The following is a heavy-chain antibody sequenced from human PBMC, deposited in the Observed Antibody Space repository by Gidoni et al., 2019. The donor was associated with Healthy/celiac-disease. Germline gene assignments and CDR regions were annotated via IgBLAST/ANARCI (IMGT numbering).Heavy chain of an antibody. CDR2: IWYDGSNK. CDR3: ARDCSSSWYLHYYYGMDV. CDR1: GFTFSSYG. J-gene: IGHJ6*02. D-gene: IGHD6-13*01. Sequence: QVQLVESGGGVVQPGRSLRLSCAASGFTFSSYGMHWVRQAPGKSLEWVAVIWYDGSNKYYADSVKGRFTISRDNSKNTLYLQMNSLRGEDTAVYYCARDCSSSWYLHYYYGMDVWGQGTTVTVSS. V-gene: IGHV3-33*08.